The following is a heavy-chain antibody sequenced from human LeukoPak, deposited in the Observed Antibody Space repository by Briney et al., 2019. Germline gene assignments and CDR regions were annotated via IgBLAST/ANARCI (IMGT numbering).Heavy chain of an antibody. J-gene: IGHJ4*02. Sequence: GGSLRLSCTASGFIFSNYWMTWVRQAPGKGLEWVAQINQDGSKEYYIDSVKARFSISRDNARNSLSLQMNSLRAEDTAVYYCVRDGGVSGYDLLDYWGQGTLATVSS. CDR3: VRDGGVSGYDLLDY. CDR2: INQDGSKE. D-gene: IGHD5-12*01. V-gene: IGHV3-7*01. CDR1: GFIFSNYW.